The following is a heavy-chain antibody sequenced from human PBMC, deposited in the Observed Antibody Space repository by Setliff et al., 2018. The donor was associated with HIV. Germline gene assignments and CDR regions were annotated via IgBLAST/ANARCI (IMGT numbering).Heavy chain of an antibody. D-gene: IGHD2-8*01. Sequence: PSETLSLTCTVSAGSIRSSTYYWGWIRQPPGKGLEYIGGIFYSGGAYYNPSPKSRVTISVDTSKNQLSLKLSSVTAADAAVYYCARLKLSGVIDYWGQGTLVTVSS. CDR2: IFYSGGA. CDR3: ARLKLSGVIDY. CDR1: AGSIRSSTYY. J-gene: IGHJ4*02. V-gene: IGHV4-39*01.